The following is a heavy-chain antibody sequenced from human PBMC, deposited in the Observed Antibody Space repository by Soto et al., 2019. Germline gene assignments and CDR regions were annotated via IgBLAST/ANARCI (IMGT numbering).Heavy chain of an antibody. CDR3: ARMYYYGSGSYARPFDP. Sequence: SETLSLTCAVYGGSFSGYYWSWIRQPPGKGLEWIGEINHSGSTNYNPSLKSRVTISVDTPKNQFSLKLSSVTAADTAVYYCARMYYYGSGSYARPFDPWGQGTLVTVSS. V-gene: IGHV4-34*01. J-gene: IGHJ5*02. CDR2: INHSGST. CDR1: GGSFSGYY. D-gene: IGHD3-10*01.